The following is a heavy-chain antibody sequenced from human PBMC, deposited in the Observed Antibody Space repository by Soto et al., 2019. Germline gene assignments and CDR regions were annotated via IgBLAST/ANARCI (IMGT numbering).Heavy chain of an antibody. J-gene: IGHJ5*02. Sequence: EVQLLDSGGGLVQPGGSLRLSCAASGFTLTSFGMSWVRQAPGKGLEWVSSISASGTNMYYAKSVEGRFTISRDTSKNTLYLQMNSLRAEDTAVYYCAKRGDTTSWYWFDPWGQGTLVTVSS. D-gene: IGHD6-13*01. CDR1: GFTLTSFG. CDR2: ISASGTNM. CDR3: AKRGDTTSWYWFDP. V-gene: IGHV3-23*01.